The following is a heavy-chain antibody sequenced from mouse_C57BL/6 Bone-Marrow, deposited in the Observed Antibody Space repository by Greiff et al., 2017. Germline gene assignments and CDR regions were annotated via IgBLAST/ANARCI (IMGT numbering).Heavy chain of an antibody. CDR2: IDPENGDT. V-gene: IGHV14-4*01. J-gene: IGHJ3*01. Sequence: VQLKESGAELVRPGASVKLSCTASGFNIKDDYMHWVKQRPEQGLEWIGWIDPENGDTEYASKFQGKATITADTSSNTAYLQLSSLTSEDTAVYYCTTPYYGNCLAWFAYGGQGTLVTVSA. D-gene: IGHD2-10*01. CDR3: TTPYYGNCLAWFAY. CDR1: GFNIKDDY.